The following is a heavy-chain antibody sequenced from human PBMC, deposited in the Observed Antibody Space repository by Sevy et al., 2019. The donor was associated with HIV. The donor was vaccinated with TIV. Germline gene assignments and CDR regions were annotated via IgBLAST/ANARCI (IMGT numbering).Heavy chain of an antibody. CDR3: AREQLELPYFDY. V-gene: IGHV1-18*01. J-gene: IGHJ4*02. D-gene: IGHD1-1*01. Sequence: ASVKVSCKASGYTFTSYGISWVRQAPGQGLEWMGWISAYNGNTNYAQKPQGRVTMTTDTSTSTAYMELRSLRSDDTAVYYCAREQLELPYFDYWGQGTLVTVSS. CDR2: ISAYNGNT. CDR1: GYTFTSYG.